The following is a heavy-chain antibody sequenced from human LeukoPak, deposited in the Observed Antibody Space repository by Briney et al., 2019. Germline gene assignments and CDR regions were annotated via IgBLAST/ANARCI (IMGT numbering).Heavy chain of an antibody. Sequence: ASVKVSCKASGYTFTSYGISWVRHAPGQGLEWMGWISAYNGNTNYAQKLQGRVTMTTDTSTSTAYMELRSLRSDDTAVYYCAREKYYGSGSSGYYYYYYGMDVWGQGTTVTVSS. J-gene: IGHJ6*02. D-gene: IGHD3-10*01. CDR3: AREKYYGSGSSGYYYYYYGMDV. V-gene: IGHV1-18*01. CDR1: GYTFTSYG. CDR2: ISAYNGNT.